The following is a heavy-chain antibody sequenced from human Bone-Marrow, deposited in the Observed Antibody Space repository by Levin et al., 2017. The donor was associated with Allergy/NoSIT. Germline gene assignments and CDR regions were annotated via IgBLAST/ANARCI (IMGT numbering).Heavy chain of an antibody. J-gene: IGHJ6*02. D-gene: IGHD3-10*01. V-gene: IGHV3-53*01. CDR3: ARDSNYGSGSSYYYYGMDV. Sequence: GESLKISCAASGFTVSSNYMSWVRQAPGKGLEWVSVIYSGGSTYYADSVKGRFTISRDNSKNTLYLQMNSLRAEDTAVYYCARDSNYGSGSSYYYYGMDVWGQGTTVTVSS. CDR2: IYSGGST. CDR1: GFTVSSNY.